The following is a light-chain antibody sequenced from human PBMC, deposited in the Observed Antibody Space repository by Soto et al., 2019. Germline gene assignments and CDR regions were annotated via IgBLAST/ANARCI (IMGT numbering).Light chain of an antibody. CDR2: GAS. CDR1: QSVSNNY. J-gene: IGKJ4*01. V-gene: IGKV3D-20*02. Sequence: EIVLTQSPGILSFSPGERVTLSCRASQSVSNNYLAWYQQRSGQAPRLLMYGASRRATGIPDRFSGSGSGTDFTLTINRLEPEDFAVYYCQHRTNWPLTFGGGTKVEIK. CDR3: QHRTNWPLT.